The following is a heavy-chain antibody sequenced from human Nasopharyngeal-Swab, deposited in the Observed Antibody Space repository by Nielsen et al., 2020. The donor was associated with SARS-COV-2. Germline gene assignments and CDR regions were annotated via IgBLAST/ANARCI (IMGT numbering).Heavy chain of an antibody. CDR1: GFTFSSYS. V-gene: IGHV3-21*01. D-gene: IGHD3-16*01. J-gene: IGHJ5*02. CDR3: ARGGVRSYWFDP. CDR2: ISSSSSYI. Sequence: GGSLRLSCAASGFTFSSYSMNWVRQAPGKGLEWVSSISSSSSYIYYADSVKGRFTISRDNAKNSLYVEMNSLRAEDTGVYYCARGGVRSYWFDPWGQGTLVTVSS.